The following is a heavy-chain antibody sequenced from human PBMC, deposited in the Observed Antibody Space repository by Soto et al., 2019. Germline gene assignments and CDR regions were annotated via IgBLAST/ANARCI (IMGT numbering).Heavy chain of an antibody. V-gene: IGHV3-23*01. CDR3: AKADGEQWLIPHLDN. CDR2: ISCCGGST. CDR1: GFNFKKFA. Sequence: EVELLESGGGVVQPGGSLGLSCEASGFNFKKFAMGWVRQAPGEGLEWVSGISCCGGSTSYADSVKGRFSLARDDSKNTLSLQLNSLRVEDTARYYCAKADGEQWLIPHLDNWGQGTLVTVS. D-gene: IGHD6-19*01. J-gene: IGHJ4*02.